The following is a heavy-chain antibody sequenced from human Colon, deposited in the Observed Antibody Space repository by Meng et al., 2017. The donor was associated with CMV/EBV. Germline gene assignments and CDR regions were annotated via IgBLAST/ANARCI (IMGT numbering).Heavy chain of an antibody. CDR3: ARDQMGIIDFDY. CDR2: IGIHDTVT. CDR1: GFTFSSHD. D-gene: IGHD5-24*01. Sequence: GESLKISCAASGFTFSSHDMNWVRRAPGEGLEWVSYIGIHDTVTSYADSVKGRFTISRDNAKNSLYLQMNSLRSEDTAVYYCARDQMGIIDFDYWGQGALVTVSS. V-gene: IGHV3-48*01. J-gene: IGHJ4*02.